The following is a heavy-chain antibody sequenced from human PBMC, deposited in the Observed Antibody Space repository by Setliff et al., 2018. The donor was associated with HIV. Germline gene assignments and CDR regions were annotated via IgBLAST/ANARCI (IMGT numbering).Heavy chain of an antibody. CDR1: GYTFTGYY. CDR2: INPNSGGT. V-gene: IGHV1-2*04. CDR3: ARETIVATFQSHTAGAFDI. D-gene: IGHD5-12*01. J-gene: IGHJ3*02. Sequence: ASVKVSCKASGYTFTGYYMHWVRQAPGQGLEWMGWINPNSGGTNYAQKFQGWVTMTRDTSISTAYMELSRLRSDDPAVYSCARETIVATFQSHTAGAFDIWGQGTMVTVSS.